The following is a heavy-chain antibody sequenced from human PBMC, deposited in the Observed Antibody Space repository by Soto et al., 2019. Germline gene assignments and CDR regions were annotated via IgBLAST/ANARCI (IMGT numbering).Heavy chain of an antibody. Sequence: PGGSLRLSCAASGFTFSSYSMNWVRQAPGKGLEWVSSISSSSSYIYYADSVKGRFTISRDNAKNSLYLQMNSLRAEDTAVYYCASRYCSSTRCPEDYYGMDVWGQGTTVTVSS. J-gene: IGHJ6*02. D-gene: IGHD2-2*01. CDR1: GFTFSSYS. V-gene: IGHV3-21*01. CDR3: ASRYCSSTRCPEDYYGMDV. CDR2: ISSSSSYI.